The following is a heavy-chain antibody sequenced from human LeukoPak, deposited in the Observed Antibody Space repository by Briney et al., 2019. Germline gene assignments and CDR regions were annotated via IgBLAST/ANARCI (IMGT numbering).Heavy chain of an antibody. V-gene: IGHV3-53*01. Sequence: PGGSLRLSCAASGFTVSTNYMNWVRQAPGKGLEWVSVIYSDGRTYYADSVKGRFTISRDNSKNTLYLQMNSLRAEDTAVYYCARDSGRFDVFDIWGQGIMVTVSS. D-gene: IGHD3-10*01. CDR3: ARDSGRFDVFDI. CDR1: GFTVSTNY. J-gene: IGHJ3*02. CDR2: IYSDGRT.